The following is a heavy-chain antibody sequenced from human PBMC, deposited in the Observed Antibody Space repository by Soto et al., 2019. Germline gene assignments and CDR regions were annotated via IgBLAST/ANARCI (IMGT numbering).Heavy chain of an antibody. V-gene: IGHV3-64*01. J-gene: IGHJ6*03. Sequence: ASCRVRVCIYEMPLARQTPRKGLEYVSGISNNGAHTDYAKSVKGRFTISRDNSENTLYLQMGSLRAEDMALYYCARRGYGSRWPNVYMDVWGKGTTVTVSS. D-gene: IGHD6-13*01. CDR3: ARRGYGSRWPNVYMDV. CDR1: RVRVCIYE. CDR2: ISNNGAHT.